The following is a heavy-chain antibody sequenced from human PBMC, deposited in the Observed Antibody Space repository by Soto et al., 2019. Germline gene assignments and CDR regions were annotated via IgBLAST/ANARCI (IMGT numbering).Heavy chain of an antibody. CDR1: GFTFSSYA. Sequence: GGSMRLSCVASGFTFSSYAMSGVRQAPGKGLEWFAAISASGGATLHADSVKGRFTISRDNPKNTLHLQMNSLRAEDTAVYYCAKDVEGGSQYRGAFEYWCQGTQVTV. CDR3: AKDVEGGSQYRGAFEY. D-gene: IGHD1-26*01. CDR2: ISASGGAT. J-gene: IGHJ4*02. V-gene: IGHV3-23*01.